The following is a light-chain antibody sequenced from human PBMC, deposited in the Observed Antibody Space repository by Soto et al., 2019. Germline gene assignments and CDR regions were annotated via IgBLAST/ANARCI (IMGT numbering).Light chain of an antibody. CDR2: GAS. CDR3: QQSNISPKT. Sequence: VTLSAAAVSVYPKRKATRACRASPSVSSKLAWYQQKPGQAPRLLIYGASTWATGIPARFSGSGSGTEFTLTISSLQSEDVALYISQQSNISPKTLGQRTKVDIK. CDR1: PSVSSK. V-gene: IGKV3-15*01. J-gene: IGKJ1*01.